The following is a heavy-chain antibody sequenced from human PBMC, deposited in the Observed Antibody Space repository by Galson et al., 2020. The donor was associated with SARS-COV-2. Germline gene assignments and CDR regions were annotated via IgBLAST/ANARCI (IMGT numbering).Heavy chain of an antibody. D-gene: IGHD5-18*01. CDR2: ISYDGSNK. Sequence: GESLKISCAASGFTFSSYGMHWVRQVPGKGPEWVAVISYDGSNKKYADSVKGRFTISRDNSKNTLYLQVNSLRAEDTAVYYCAREQRASDTAIIAYWGRGTLVTVSS. V-gene: IGHV3-30-3*01. J-gene: IGHJ4*02. CDR3: AREQRASDTAIIAY. CDR1: GFTFSSYG.